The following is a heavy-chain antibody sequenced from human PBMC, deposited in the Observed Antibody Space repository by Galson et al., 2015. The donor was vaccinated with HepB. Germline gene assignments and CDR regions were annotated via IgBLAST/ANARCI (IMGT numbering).Heavy chain of an antibody. CDR3: TSDYCDRTGCYGQVHGP. J-gene: IGHJ5*02. CDR2: VFSGGGT. D-gene: IGHD2-2*01. Sequence: SLRLSCAASGFSVTSNYMSWVRQAPGKGPECVSVVFSGGGTYYADSVKGRFTISSDKSKNTLYLQMNSLRAEDTAVYYCTSDYCDRTGCYGQVHGPWGQGTLVTVSS. V-gene: IGHV3-66*02. CDR1: GFSVTSNY.